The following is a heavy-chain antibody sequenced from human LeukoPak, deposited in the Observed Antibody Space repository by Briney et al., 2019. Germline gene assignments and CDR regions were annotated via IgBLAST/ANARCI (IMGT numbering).Heavy chain of an antibody. CDR2: IYSGDSHT. J-gene: IGHJ4*02. D-gene: IGHD4-17*01. CDR1: GYSFTYW. CDR3: ASARHGDYVWDY. V-gene: IGHV5-51*01. Sequence: GESLRISCKGSGYSFTYWIGWVRQMPGKGLEWMGIIYSGDSHTKYSPSFQGRVTISADKSISTAYLQWSSLEASDTAMYYCASARHGDYVWDYWGQGTLVTVSS.